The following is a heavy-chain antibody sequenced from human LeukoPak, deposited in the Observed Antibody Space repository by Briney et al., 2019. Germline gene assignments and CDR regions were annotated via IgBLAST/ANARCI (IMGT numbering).Heavy chain of an antibody. CDR2: ISSSSSTI. CDR3: AISAEPGAFDI. CDR1: GFTFSSYS. D-gene: IGHD1-26*01. V-gene: IGHV3-48*01. Sequence: GGSLRLSCAASGFTFSSYSMNWVRQAPGKGLEGVSYISSSSSTIYYADSVKGRFTISRDNAKNSLYLQMNSLRAEDTAVYYCAISAEPGAFDIWGQGTMVTVSS. J-gene: IGHJ3*02.